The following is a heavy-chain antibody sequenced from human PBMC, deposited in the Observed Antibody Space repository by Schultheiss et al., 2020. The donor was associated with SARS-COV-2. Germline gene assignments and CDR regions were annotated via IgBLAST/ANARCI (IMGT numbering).Heavy chain of an antibody. V-gene: IGHV5-51*01. CDR2: IYPGDSDT. D-gene: IGHD6-13*01. Sequence: GESLKISCKGSGYRFTSYWIGWVRQLPGKGLEWMGIIYPGDSDTRYSPSFQGQVSISADKSISTAYLQWSSLKASDTAMYYCARLRQQPEWDWFDPWGQGTLVTVSS. CDR1: GYRFTSYW. CDR3: ARLRQQPEWDWFDP. J-gene: IGHJ5*02.